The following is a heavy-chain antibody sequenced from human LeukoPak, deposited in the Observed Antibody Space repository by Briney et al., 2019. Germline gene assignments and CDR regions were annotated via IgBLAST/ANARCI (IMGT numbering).Heavy chain of an antibody. Sequence: SETLSLTCTVSGGSISSYYWSWIRQPPGKGLEWIGYIFYSGSTNYNPSLKSRVTISVDTSKNQFSLKLSSVTAADTAVYYRARVDCISTRCPFDYWGQGTLVTVSS. V-gene: IGHV4-59*01. CDR2: IFYSGST. J-gene: IGHJ4*02. CDR1: GGSISSYY. CDR3: ARVDCISTRCPFDY. D-gene: IGHD2-2*01.